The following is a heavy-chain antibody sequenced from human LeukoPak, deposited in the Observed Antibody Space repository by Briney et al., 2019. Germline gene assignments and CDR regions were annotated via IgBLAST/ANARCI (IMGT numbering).Heavy chain of an antibody. CDR3: ARELDCSSTSCEVGGGFDY. CDR2: IYYSGNT. V-gene: IGHV4-39*01. J-gene: IGHJ4*02. Sequence: NSSETLSLTCTVSGGSISSSSYYWGWIRQPPGKGLEWIGSIYYSGNTYYNPSLKSRVTISVDTSKNQFSLKLSSVTAADTAVYYCARELDCSSTSCEVGGGFDYWGQGTLVTVSS. CDR1: GGSISSSSYY. D-gene: IGHD2-2*01.